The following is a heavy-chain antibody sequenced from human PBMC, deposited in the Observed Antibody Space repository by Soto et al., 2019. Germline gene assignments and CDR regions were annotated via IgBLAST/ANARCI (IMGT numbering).Heavy chain of an antibody. CDR1: GGSISSGDYY. Sequence: SETLSLTCTVSGGSISSGDYYWGWIRQPPGKGLEWIGYIYYSGSTYYNPSLKSRVTISVDTSKNQFSLKLSSVTAADTAVYYCASSRSYGYFWFDPWGQGTLVTVSS. V-gene: IGHV4-30-4*01. CDR2: IYYSGST. J-gene: IGHJ5*02. D-gene: IGHD5-18*01. CDR3: ASSRSYGYFWFDP.